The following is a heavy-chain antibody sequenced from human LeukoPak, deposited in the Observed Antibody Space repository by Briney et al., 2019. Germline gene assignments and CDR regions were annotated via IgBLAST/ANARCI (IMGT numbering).Heavy chain of an antibody. Sequence: GGSLRLSCAASGFTVNSNYMNWVRQAPGKGLEWVSSISGSGDRTYYADSVNGRFTISRDNSKNTLYLQMNSLRAEDTAIYYCAKGGPYSSSWGGKFDHWGQGTLVTVSS. J-gene: IGHJ4*02. V-gene: IGHV3-23*01. CDR3: AKGGPYSSSWGGKFDH. D-gene: IGHD6-13*01. CDR2: ISGSGDRT. CDR1: GFTVNSNY.